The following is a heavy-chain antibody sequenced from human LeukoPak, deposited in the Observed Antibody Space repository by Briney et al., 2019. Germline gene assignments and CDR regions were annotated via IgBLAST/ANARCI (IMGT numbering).Heavy chain of an antibody. CDR1: GGSISSDYYY. CDR2: IYYSGST. D-gene: IGHD6-19*01. CDR3: ARYGSGYGFFDY. V-gene: IGHV4-30-4*01. J-gene: IGHJ4*02. Sequence: SQTLSLTCTVSGGSISSDYYYWSWIRQPTGKGLEWIGYIYYSGSTYYNPSLKSRVTISVDACKNQFSLKLSSVTRAGTDVYYYARYGSGYGFFDYWGQGTLVTVSS.